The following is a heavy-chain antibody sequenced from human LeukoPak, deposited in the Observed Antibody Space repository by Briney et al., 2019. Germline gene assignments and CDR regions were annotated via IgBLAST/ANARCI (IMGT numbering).Heavy chain of an antibody. V-gene: IGHV4-38-2*01. CDR2: IYYSDST. CDR1: GYSISSGYY. D-gene: IGHD3-9*01. J-gene: IGHJ4*02. CDR3: ARHGPRGLRYFDWLLDY. Sequence: SDTLSLTCDVSGYSISSGYYWGWIRQPPGKGLEWIGNIYYSDSTYYNPSLRGRATISVDTSKNQFCLKLTSVTAADTAVYYCARHGPRGLRYFDWLLDYWGQGTLVTVSS.